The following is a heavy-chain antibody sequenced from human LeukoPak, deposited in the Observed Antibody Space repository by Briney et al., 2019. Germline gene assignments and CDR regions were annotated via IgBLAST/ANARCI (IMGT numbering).Heavy chain of an antibody. V-gene: IGHV4-31*03. CDR3: ARGRYYGSGSYYKRDAFDI. CDR2: IYYSGST. Sequence: PSETLSLTCTVSGGSISSGGYYWSWIRQHPGKGLEWIGYIYYSGSTYYNPSLKSRVTISVDTSKNQFSLKLSSVTAADTAVYYCARGRYYGSGSYYKRDAFDIWGQGTMVTVSS. D-gene: IGHD3-10*01. J-gene: IGHJ3*02. CDR1: GGSISSGGYY.